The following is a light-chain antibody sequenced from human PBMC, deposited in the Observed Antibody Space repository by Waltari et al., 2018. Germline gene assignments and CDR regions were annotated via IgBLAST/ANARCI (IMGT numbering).Light chain of an antibody. CDR3: MQALQTPVT. J-gene: IGKJ4*01. CDR2: WAS. CDR1: QSLLHSNGYNY. Sequence: DIVMTQSPLSLTVTPGEPASISCRSSQSLLHSNGYNYLDWYLQKPGQSPQLLIYWASNRASGVPDRFSGSGSGTDFTLKISRLEAEDVGVYYCMQALQTPVTFCGGTKVEIK. V-gene: IGKV2-28*01.